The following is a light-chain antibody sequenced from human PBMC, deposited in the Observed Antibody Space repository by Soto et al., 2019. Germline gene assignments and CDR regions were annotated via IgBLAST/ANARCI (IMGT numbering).Light chain of an antibody. CDR1: QTISSY. V-gene: IGKV1-39*01. CDR3: QQSYSTPQT. Sequence: DIQMTQSPSSLSASVGDRVTITCRASQTISSYLNWYQQKPGKAPKLLIYGASSLQSGIPSRFSGRGSGTDFTLTIRSLQPEDFATYYCQQSYSTPQTFGQGTKLEIK. CDR2: GAS. J-gene: IGKJ2*01.